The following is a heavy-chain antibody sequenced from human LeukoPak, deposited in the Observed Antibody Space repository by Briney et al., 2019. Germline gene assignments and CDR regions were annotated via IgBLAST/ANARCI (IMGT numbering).Heavy chain of an antibody. CDR2: ISYDGSNK. V-gene: IGHV3-30*18. D-gene: IGHD6-13*01. Sequence: GGSLRLSCAASGFTFSSYGMHWVRQAPGKGLEWVAVISYDGSNKYYADSVKGRFTISRDNSKNTLYLQMNSLRAEDTAVYYCAKPLHGKNCIGACYYGMDVWGQGTTATVSS. J-gene: IGHJ6*02. CDR1: GFTFSSYG. CDR3: AKPLHGKNCIGACYYGMDV.